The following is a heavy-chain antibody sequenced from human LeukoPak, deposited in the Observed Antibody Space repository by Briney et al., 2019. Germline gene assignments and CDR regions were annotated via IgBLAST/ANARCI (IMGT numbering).Heavy chain of an antibody. D-gene: IGHD2-15*01. V-gene: IGHV3-30*02. CDR3: AKGYCSGSCYNGLDY. J-gene: IGHJ4*02. CDR1: GFTFSTYG. CDR2: IRFDGTNK. Sequence: GRSLRLSCAASGFTFSTYGMHWVRQAPGKGLEWVAFIRFDGTNKYYADSVKGRFAISRDSSKNTLYLQMNSLRAEDTAVYYCAKGYCSGSCYNGLDYWGQGTLVTVSS.